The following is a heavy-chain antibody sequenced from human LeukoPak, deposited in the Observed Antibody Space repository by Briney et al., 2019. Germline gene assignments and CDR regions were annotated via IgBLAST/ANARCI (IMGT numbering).Heavy chain of an antibody. CDR2: IYPGDSDT. J-gene: IGHJ5*02. D-gene: IGHD6-19*01. CDR3: ARHKYSSGWYSDP. V-gene: IGHV5-51*01. Sequence: GESLKISRKGSGYSLTSYWIGWVRQMPGKGLEWMGIIYPGDSDTRYSPSFQGQVTISADKSISTAYLQWSSLKASDTAMYYCARHKYSSGWYSDPWGQGTLVTVSS. CDR1: GYSLTSYW.